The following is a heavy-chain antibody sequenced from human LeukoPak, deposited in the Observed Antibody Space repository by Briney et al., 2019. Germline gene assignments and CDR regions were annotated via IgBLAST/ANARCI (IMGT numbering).Heavy chain of an antibody. Sequence: GESLRLSCAASGFTFSSYAMHWVRQAPGKGLEWVAVISYDGSNKYYADSVKGRFTISRDNSKNTLYLQMNSLRAEDTAVYYCARDRAYGSGSYSNYYYYYGMDVWGKGTTVTVSS. D-gene: IGHD3-10*01. CDR2: ISYDGSNK. CDR3: ARDRAYGSGSYSNYYYYYGMDV. J-gene: IGHJ6*04. V-gene: IGHV3-30*04. CDR1: GFTFSSYA.